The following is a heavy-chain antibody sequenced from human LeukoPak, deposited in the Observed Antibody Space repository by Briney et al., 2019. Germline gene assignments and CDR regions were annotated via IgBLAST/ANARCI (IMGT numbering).Heavy chain of an antibody. CDR2: VDGGGGGT. CDR1: GFNFRSFA. J-gene: IGHJ3*01. V-gene: IGHV3-23*01. CDR3: AKVLYVVATSDAFDF. D-gene: IGHD2-21*02. Sequence: GGSLRLSCAASGFNFRSFAMAWVRQAPGKGLEWVSVVDGGGGGTHYADSVKGRFTISRDNSKNTLYMHLKSLRVEDTALYYCAKVLYVVATSDAFDFWGRGTFVTVSS.